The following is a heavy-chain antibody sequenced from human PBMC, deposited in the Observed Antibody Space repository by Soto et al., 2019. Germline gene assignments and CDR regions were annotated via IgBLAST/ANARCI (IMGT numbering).Heavy chain of an antibody. CDR1: GYTFTSYD. D-gene: IGHD2-15*01. J-gene: IGHJ4*02. Sequence: GASVKVSCKASGYTFTSYDINWVRQGPGKGLEWVAVVSIGGSTHYADSVRGRFTIPRDNSKNTLSLQMNSLTAEDTAVYFCAKRRGAGGHFDYWGQGALVTVSS. CDR2: VSIGGST. CDR3: AKRRGAGGHFDY. V-gene: IGHV3-23*01.